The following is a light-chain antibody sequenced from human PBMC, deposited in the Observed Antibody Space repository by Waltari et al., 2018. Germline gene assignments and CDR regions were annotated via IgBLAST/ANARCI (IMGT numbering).Light chain of an antibody. J-gene: IGKJ4*01. CDR2: AAS. CDR3: QQSYSTPLT. CDR1: QSISSY. Sequence: DIQMTQSPSSLSASVGARVPITCRASQSISSYLNWYHQKPGKAPKLLVYAASSLQSGVPSRFSGSGSGTDFTLTISSLQPEDFATYYCQQSYSTPLTFGGGTKVEIK. V-gene: IGKV1-39*01.